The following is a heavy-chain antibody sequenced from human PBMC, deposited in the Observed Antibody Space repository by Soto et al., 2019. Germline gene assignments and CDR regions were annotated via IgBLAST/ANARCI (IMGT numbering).Heavy chain of an antibody. CDR1: GGSFSGYY. Sequence: SETLSLTCAVYGGSFSGYYWSWIRQPPGKGLEWIGEINHSGSTNYNPSLKSRVTISVDTSKDQFSLKLSSVTAADTAVYYCARLPLGYCSGGSCYHAWGQGTLVTVSS. CDR3: ARLPLGYCSGGSCYHA. V-gene: IGHV4-34*01. D-gene: IGHD2-15*01. CDR2: INHSGST. J-gene: IGHJ5*02.